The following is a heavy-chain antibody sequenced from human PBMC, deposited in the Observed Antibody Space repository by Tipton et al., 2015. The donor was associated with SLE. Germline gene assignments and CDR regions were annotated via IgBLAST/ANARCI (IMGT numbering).Heavy chain of an antibody. CDR3: AIPTTQHCSGGGCYRHDAFDI. Sequence: TLSLTCTVSGVSISSYYWSWIRPPPGKGLEWIGYIYFSGTTNYNPSLKSRVTISVDTSKNQFSLKLNSVTAADTAVYYCAIPTTQHCSGGGCYRHDAFDIWGQGTMVTVSS. CDR1: GVSISSYY. D-gene: IGHD2-15*01. J-gene: IGHJ3*02. CDR2: IYFSGTT. V-gene: IGHV4-4*08.